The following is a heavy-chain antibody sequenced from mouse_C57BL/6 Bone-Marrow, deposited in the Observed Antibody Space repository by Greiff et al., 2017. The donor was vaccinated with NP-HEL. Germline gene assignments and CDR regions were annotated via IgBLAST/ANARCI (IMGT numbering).Heavy chain of an antibody. D-gene: IGHD1-1*01. CDR3: TRRGSYYGSLFAY. V-gene: IGHV1-5*01. Sequence: VQLQQSGTVLARPGASVKMSCKTSGYTFTSYWMHWVKQRPGQGLEWIGAIYPGNSDTSYNQKFKGKAKLTAGTSASTAYMELSSLTNEDSAVYYCTRRGSYYGSLFAYWGQGTLVTVSA. CDR2: IYPGNSDT. J-gene: IGHJ3*01. CDR1: GYTFTSYW.